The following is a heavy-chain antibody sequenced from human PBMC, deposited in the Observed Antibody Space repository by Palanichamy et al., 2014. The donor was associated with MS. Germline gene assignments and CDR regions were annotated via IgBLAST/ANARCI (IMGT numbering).Heavy chain of an antibody. D-gene: IGHD2/OR15-2a*01. V-gene: IGHV4-39*01. CDR1: GGSISGSYYY. CDR2: VYYGGNT. J-gene: IGHJ4*02. Sequence: QLQLQESGPGLVKPSETLSLTCTVSGGSISGSYYYWGWIRQPPGKGLEWIGSVYYGGNTYYNPSLKSRVTISVDTSKNQFSLKLTSVTAADTAVYYCARPRGNSWYFDYWGQGTLVTVSS. CDR3: ARPRGNSWYFDY.